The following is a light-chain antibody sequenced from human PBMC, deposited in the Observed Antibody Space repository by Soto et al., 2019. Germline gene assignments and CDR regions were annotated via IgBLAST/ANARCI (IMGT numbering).Light chain of an antibody. CDR3: CSYAGSSILV. Sequence: QSALTQPASVSGSPGQSITISCTGTSSDVGSYNLVSWYQQHPGKAPKLMIYEGSKRPSGVSNRFSGSKSGNTASLTISGLQAEDEADYYCCSYAGSSILVFGGGTKLT. J-gene: IGLJ2*01. V-gene: IGLV2-23*01. CDR2: EGS. CDR1: SSDVGSYNL.